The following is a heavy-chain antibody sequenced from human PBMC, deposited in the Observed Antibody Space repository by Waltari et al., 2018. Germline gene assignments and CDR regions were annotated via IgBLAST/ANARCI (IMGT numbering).Heavy chain of an antibody. Sequence: QVQLQESGPGLVKPSETLSLTCTVSGGSISGYYWNWIRQPAGKGLEWIGRVYTRGSTNYNPSLKSRVTMSVDTSKNQFSLKLSSVTAADTVVYFCAREIDRGPGRWFDPWGQGTLVTVSS. CDR2: VYTRGST. CDR3: AREIDRGPGRWFDP. V-gene: IGHV4-4*07. CDR1: GGSISGYY. D-gene: IGHD1-26*01. J-gene: IGHJ5*02.